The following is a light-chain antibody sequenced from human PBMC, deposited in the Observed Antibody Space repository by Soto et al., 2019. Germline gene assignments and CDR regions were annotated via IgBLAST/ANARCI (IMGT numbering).Light chain of an antibody. CDR3: TSYAGSDNPLL. V-gene: IGLV2-8*01. CDR1: SNDIGGYHY. J-gene: IGLJ2*01. CDR2: EVT. Sequence: QSALTQPPSASGSPGQSVTIPCTGTSNDIGGYHYVSWYQQHPGKAPKLMIYEVTQRPSGVPHRFSGSKSGNTASLTVSGLQPEDEADYYCTSYAGSDNPLLFGGGTKLTVL.